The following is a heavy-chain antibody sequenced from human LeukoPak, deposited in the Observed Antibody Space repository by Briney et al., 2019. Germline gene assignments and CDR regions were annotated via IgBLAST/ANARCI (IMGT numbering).Heavy chain of an antibody. D-gene: IGHD3-10*01. CDR2: IYTSGST. CDR1: GGSISSYY. CDR3: ARVRAREMVRGDTGAVDY. V-gene: IGHV4-4*07. J-gene: IGHJ4*02. Sequence: SETLSLTCTVSGGSISSYYWSWIRQPAGKGLEWIGRIYTSGSTNYNPSLKSRVTMSVDTSKNQFSLKLSSVTAADTAVYYCARVRAREMVRGDTGAVDYWGQGTLVTVSS.